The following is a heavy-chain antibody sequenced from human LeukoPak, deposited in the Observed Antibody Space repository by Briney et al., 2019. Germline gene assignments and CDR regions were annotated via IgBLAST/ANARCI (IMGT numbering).Heavy chain of an antibody. V-gene: IGHV4-39*07. CDR3: ATGERSFGELFRFDY. CDR1: GGSISSSSYY. J-gene: IGHJ4*02. CDR2: IYYSGST. D-gene: IGHD3-10*01. Sequence: ASETLSLTCTVSGGSISSSSYYWGWIRQPPGKGLEWIGSIYYSGSTYYNPSLKSRVTISVDTSKNQFSLKLSSVTAADTAVYYCATGERSFGELFRFDYWGQGTLVTVSS.